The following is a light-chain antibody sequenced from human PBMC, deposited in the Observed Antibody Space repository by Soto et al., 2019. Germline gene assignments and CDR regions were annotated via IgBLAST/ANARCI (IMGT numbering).Light chain of an antibody. J-gene: IGLJ1*01. CDR1: SSNIGTNS. CDR2: SNN. Sequence: QSVLSLPPSASGAAGQRVTISCSGGSSNIGTNSVYWYRQLPGTAPKLLIYSNNRRPSGVPDRFSGSKSGTSASLAISGLRSEDEADYYCAAWDASLHGYVFATGTKVTVL. V-gene: IGLV1-47*02. CDR3: AAWDASLHGYV.